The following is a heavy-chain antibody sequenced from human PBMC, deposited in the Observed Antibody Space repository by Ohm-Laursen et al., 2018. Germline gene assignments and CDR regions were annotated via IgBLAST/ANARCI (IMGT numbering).Heavy chain of an antibody. V-gene: IGHV4-59*11. Sequence: SETLSLTCSVSGDSISAHYWSWIRQPPGKGLEWIGYIHHTGYTTYNPSLKSRVTISVDTSKNQFSLMLSSVTAADTAVYYCARDPSGSPPDYWGQGTLVTVSS. J-gene: IGHJ4*02. D-gene: IGHD1-26*01. CDR1: GDSISAHY. CDR2: IHHTGYT. CDR3: ARDPSGSPPDY.